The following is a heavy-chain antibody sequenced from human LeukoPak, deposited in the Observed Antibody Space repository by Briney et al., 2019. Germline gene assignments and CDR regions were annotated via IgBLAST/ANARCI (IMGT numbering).Heavy chain of an antibody. J-gene: IGHJ6*02. V-gene: IGHV1-46*01. Sequence: ASVKVSCKASGYTFSSYYIHWVRQAPGQGLEWMGIINPSGVTTSYAQKFQGRLSMTRDMPTRTVYMELSSLRSEDTAVYYCARAEVYYGMDVWGQGTTVTVSS. CDR3: ARAEVYYGMDV. CDR1: GYTFSSYY. CDR2: INPSGVTT.